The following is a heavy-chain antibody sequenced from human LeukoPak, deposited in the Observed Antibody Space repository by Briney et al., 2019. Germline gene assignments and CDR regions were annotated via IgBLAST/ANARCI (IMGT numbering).Heavy chain of an antibody. J-gene: IGHJ6*02. CDR1: GYTFTGYY. CDR2: IHPNSGAT. D-gene: IGHD5-18*01. CDR3: ARNTAPGYGLDV. Sequence: ASVKVSFKASGYTFTGYYIHWVRHPPGQGFEWMGWIHPNSGATGYAQNFQGRVTMTRDTSISTAYMDLSRLRSDDTAVYYCARNTAPGYGLDVWGQGTPVSVSS. V-gene: IGHV1-2*02.